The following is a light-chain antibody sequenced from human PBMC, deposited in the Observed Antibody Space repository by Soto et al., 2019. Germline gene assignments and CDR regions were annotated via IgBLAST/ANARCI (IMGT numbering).Light chain of an antibody. CDR2: HVT. J-gene: IGLJ1*01. Sequence: QSALTQPASVSGSPGQSITSSRTGTSSDIGHYDYVSGYQQHPGKAPTLMIYHVTYQPSGVSNRDSGSKSGNSASLTISVLQADNEAAYYCFSLSSSHNYVSGRGTKLTVL. V-gene: IGLV2-14*03. CDR3: FSLSSSHNYV. CDR1: SSDIGHYDY.